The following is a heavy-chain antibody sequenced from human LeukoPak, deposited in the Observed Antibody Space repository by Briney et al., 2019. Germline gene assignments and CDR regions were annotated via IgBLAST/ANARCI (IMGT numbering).Heavy chain of an antibody. CDR1: GFTFSSYE. CDR3: ARGGFYFFDF. J-gene: IGHJ4*01. Sequence: PGGSLRLSCAASGFTFSSYEMNWVRQAPGKGLEWVSYISSSGTTIYYADSVKGRFTISRDNAENSLYLQMNSLRAEDSAIYYCARGGFYFFDFWGQGTLVTVSS. CDR2: ISSSGTTI. V-gene: IGHV3-48*03.